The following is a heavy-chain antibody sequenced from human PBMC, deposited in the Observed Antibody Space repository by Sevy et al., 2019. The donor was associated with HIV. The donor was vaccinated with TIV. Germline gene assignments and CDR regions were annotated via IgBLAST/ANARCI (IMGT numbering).Heavy chain of an antibody. CDR3: ARDRFSGSLDY. V-gene: IGHV3-30*04. D-gene: IGHD1-26*01. CDR1: GFTFRSYA. CDR2: IEYDGSKK. J-gene: IGHJ4*02. Sequence: GSLRLSCAASGFTFRSYAMHWVRQAPGKGLEWVALIEYDGSKKYYADSVKGRFTISRDNSKNTLYLQMNSLRAEDTATYYWARDRFSGSLDYWGQGTLVTVSS.